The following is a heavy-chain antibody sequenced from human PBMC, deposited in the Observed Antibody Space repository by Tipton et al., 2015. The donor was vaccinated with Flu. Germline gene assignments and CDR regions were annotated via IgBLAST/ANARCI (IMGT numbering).Heavy chain of an antibody. Sequence: GSLRLSCAVSGFTLTNYAMTWVRQAPGKGLEWVSSISISGGSTYYADSVKGRFTISRDKSKNTLYLQMNRLRAEDTAVYYCAKSVSIVARGTDYWGQGTLVTVSS. CDR2: ISISGGST. V-gene: IGHV3-23*01. J-gene: IGHJ4*02. CDR3: AKSVSIVARGTDY. D-gene: IGHD6-13*01. CDR1: GFTLTNYA.